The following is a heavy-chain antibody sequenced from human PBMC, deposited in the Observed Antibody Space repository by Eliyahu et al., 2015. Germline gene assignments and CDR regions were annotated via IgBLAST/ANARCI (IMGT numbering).Heavy chain of an antibody. D-gene: IGHD3-3*01. CDR1: GGSVXSRTYY. CDR3: SRQFYYMDV. CDR2: IYYSGIT. V-gene: IGHV4-39*01. Sequence: QLQLQESGPGLVKPSETLSXTCTXSGGSVXSRTYYWGWIRQPPGKGLEWIGSIYYSGITYYNPSLKSRVTISVDTSKNQFSLKLSSVTAADTAVYYCSRQFYYMDVWGKGTTVTVS. J-gene: IGHJ6*03.